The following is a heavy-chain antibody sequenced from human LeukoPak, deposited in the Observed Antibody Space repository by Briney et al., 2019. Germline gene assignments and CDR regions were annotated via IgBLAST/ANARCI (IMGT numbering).Heavy chain of an antibody. J-gene: IGHJ4*02. V-gene: IGHV5-10-1*01. D-gene: IGHD6-19*01. Sequence: GESLKISCKGSGYSFNSYWINWVRQMPGKGLEWMGRIDPSDSYTNYSPSFQGHVTISADKSISTAYLQWSSLKASDTAMYYCARHYRSSGSFDYWGQGTLVTVSS. CDR3: ARHYRSSGSFDY. CDR1: GYSFNSYW. CDR2: IDPSDSYT.